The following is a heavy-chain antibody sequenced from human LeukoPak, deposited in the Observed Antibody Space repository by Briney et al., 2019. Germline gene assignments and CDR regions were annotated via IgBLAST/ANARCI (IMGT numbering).Heavy chain of an antibody. V-gene: IGHV3-21*01. Sequence: GGSLRLSCAASGFTFSSYEMNWVRQAPGKGLEWVSSISSSSSYIYYADSVKGRFTISRDNAKNSLYLQMNSLRAEDTAVYYCARDHGDILTGAASYWGQGTLVTVSS. D-gene: IGHD3-9*01. CDR2: ISSSSSYI. CDR3: ARDHGDILTGAASY. J-gene: IGHJ4*02. CDR1: GFTFSSYE.